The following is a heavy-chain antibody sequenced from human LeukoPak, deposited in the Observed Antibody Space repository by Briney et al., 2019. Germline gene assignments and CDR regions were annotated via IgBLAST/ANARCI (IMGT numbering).Heavy chain of an antibody. CDR2: IRYDGSNK. D-gene: IGHD2-15*01. CDR3: AKDRCLYCSGGSCYDY. CDR1: GFTFSSYW. V-gene: IGHV3-30*02. Sequence: PGGSLRLSCAASGFTFSSYWMHWVRQAPGKGLEWVAFIRYDGSNKYYADSVKGRFTISRDNSKNTLYLQMNSLRAEDTAVYYCAKDRCLYCSGGSCYDYWGQGTLVTVSS. J-gene: IGHJ4*02.